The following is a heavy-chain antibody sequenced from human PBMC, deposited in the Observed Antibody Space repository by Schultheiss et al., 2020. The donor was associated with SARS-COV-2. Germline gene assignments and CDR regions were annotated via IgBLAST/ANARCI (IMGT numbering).Heavy chain of an antibody. CDR3: ARDNIVVVPAAMGGDDAFDI. Sequence: GSLRLSCAASGFTFSSYAMHWVRQAPGKGLEWIGEINHSGSTNYNPSLKSRVTISVDTSKNQFSLKLSSVTAADTAVYYCARDNIVVVPAAMGGDDAFDIWGQGTMVTVSS. CDR2: INHSGST. D-gene: IGHD2-2*01. V-gene: IGHV4-34*01. J-gene: IGHJ3*02. CDR1: GFTFSSYA.